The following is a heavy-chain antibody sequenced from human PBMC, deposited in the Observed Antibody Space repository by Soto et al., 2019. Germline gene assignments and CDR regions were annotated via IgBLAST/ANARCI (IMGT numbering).Heavy chain of an antibody. V-gene: IGHV4-31*03. CDR2: IYYSGST. CDR1: GGSISSGGYY. Sequence: PSETLSLTCTVSGGSISSGGYYWSWIRQHPGKGLEWIGYIYYSGSTYYNPSLKSRVTISVDTSKNQFSLKLSSVTAADTAVYYCARTIRYFDWLLPYYFDYWGQGTLVTVSS. D-gene: IGHD3-9*01. CDR3: ARTIRYFDWLLPYYFDY. J-gene: IGHJ4*02.